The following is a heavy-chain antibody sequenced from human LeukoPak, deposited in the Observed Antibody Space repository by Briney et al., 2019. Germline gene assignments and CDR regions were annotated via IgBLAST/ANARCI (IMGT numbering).Heavy chain of an antibody. CDR1: GGSISSGGYY. D-gene: IGHD4-17*01. CDR3: ANYGESGMDV. Sequence: SQTLSLTCTVSGGSISSGGYYWSWIRQHPGKGLEWIGYIYYSGSTYYNPSLKSRVTISVDTSKNQFSLKLSSVTAADTAVYYCANYGESGMDVWGQGTTVTVSS. V-gene: IGHV4-31*03. CDR2: IYYSGST. J-gene: IGHJ6*02.